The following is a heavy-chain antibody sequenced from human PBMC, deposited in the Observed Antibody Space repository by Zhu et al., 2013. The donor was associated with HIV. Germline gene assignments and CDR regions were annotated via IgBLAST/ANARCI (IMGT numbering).Heavy chain of an antibody. J-gene: IGHJ5*02. V-gene: IGHV1-8*01. CDR1: GDTFSNYD. CDR2: MNPNSSNT. D-gene: IGHD3-16*02. CDR3: ARGIPKVVFNVFTFGVVYRYTACWFDP. Sequence: HVQLVQSGAEVKKPGASVRVSCKTSGDTFSNYDINWVRQAPGQGLEWMGWMNPNSSNTGFAPKFRGRVSMTRNTSINTAYLDLTSLKSEDTAIYYCARGIPKVVFNVFTFGVVYRYTACWFDPVGPGTLVTVSS.